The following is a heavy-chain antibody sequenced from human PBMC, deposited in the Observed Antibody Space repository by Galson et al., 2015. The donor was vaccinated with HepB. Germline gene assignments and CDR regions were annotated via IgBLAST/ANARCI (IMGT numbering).Heavy chain of an antibody. CDR2: IYSGGST. Sequence: LRYPFAEVIVYKTYLSRVPQAEAKGPERVAHIYSGGSTHYADSVKGPFTISREKSKNTLYREMNTRKPEDTAVYYCARDPPGVAAAGSGYWAQGTLVTVSA. J-gene: IGHJ4*02. CDR3: ARDPPGVAAAGSGY. CDR1: EVIVYKTY. D-gene: IGHD6-13*01. V-gene: IGHV3-66*02.